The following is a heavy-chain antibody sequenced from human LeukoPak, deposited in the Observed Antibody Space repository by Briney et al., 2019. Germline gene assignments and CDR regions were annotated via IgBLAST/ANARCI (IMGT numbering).Heavy chain of an antibody. J-gene: IGHJ4*02. D-gene: IGHD3-10*01. V-gene: IGHV4-34*01. CDR1: GGSFSGYY. CDR2: INHSGST. Sequence: SETLSLTCAVYGGSFSGYYWSWSRQPPGKGLEWIGEINHSGSTNYNPSLKSRVTISVDTSKNQFSLKLSSVTAADTAVYYCARGGPYYYGSGSYDFDYWGQGTLVTVSS. CDR3: ARGGPYYYGSGSYDFDY.